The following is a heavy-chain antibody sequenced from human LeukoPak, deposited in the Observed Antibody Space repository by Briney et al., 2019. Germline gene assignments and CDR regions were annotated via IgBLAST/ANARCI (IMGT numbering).Heavy chain of an antibody. D-gene: IGHD6-6*01. CDR2: IYYSGST. J-gene: IGHJ4*02. CDR1: GGSIIGYY. V-gene: IGHV4-59*01. CDR3: ARVDYTTSSPYLLPDS. Sequence: SETLSLTCTVYGGSIIGYYWSWIRQPPGKGLEWIGYIYYSGSTNYNPSLKSRVTIPVDTSKNQLSLRLTSMTAADTAVYYCARVDYTTSSPYLLPDSWGQGTLVTVSS.